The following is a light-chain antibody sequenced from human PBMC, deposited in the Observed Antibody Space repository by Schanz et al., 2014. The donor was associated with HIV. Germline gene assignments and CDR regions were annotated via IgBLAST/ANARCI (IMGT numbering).Light chain of an antibody. J-gene: IGLJ1*01. CDR1: SSDVGGYNY. V-gene: IGLV2-14*01. CDR3: SSYSVYGARGVI. CDR2: DVS. Sequence: QSALTQPPSASGSPGQSVTISCTGTSSDVGGYNYVSWYQQHPGKASKLMIYDVSNRPSGVSNRFSGSKSGNTASLSISGLQPEDEADYYCSSYSVYGARGVIVGTGTKLTVL.